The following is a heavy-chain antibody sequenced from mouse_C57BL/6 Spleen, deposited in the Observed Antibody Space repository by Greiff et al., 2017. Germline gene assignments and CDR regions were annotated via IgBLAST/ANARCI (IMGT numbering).Heavy chain of an antibody. CDR3: ARDYGSSYRGYFDY. D-gene: IGHD1-1*01. CDR1: GYTFTSYW. J-gene: IGHJ2*01. CDR2: IYPGSGST. Sequence: VQLQQPGAELVKPGASVKMSCKASGYTFTSYWITWVKQRPGQGLEWIGDIYPGSGSTNYNEKFKSKATLTVDTSSSTAYMQLSSLTSEDSAVYYCARDYGSSYRGYFDYWGQCTTLTVSS. V-gene: IGHV1-55*01.